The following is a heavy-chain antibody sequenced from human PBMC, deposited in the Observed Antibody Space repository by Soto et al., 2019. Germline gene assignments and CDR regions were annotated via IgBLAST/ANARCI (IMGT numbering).Heavy chain of an antibody. J-gene: IGHJ4*02. CDR1: GFTFSSYW. V-gene: IGHV3-7*01. Sequence: GGSLRLSCAASGFTFSSYWMSWVRQAPGKGLEWVANIKQDGSEKYYVDSVKGRFTISRDNAKNSLYLQMNSLRAEDTAVYYCARGLGYSSSWLHFDYWGQGTLVTVSS. D-gene: IGHD6-13*01. CDR2: IKQDGSEK. CDR3: ARGLGYSSSWLHFDY.